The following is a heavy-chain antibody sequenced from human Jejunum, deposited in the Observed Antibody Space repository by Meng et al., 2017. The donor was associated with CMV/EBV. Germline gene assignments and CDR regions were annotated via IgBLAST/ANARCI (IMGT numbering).Heavy chain of an antibody. CDR2: IYHSGRT. CDR1: GGSIRNGQG. V-gene: IGHV4-4*02. CDR3: TTLYGDSIS. J-gene: IGHJ4*02. Sequence: QVQLEESGPGTVKPSGTLSLTCDVSGGSIRNGQGWRWGRQAPGKGLEWIGEIYHSGRTNYNPSVKSRVSMSVDKSQNHFSLRLSSVTAADTAVYYCTTLYGDSISWGQGTLVTVS. D-gene: IGHD4-17*01.